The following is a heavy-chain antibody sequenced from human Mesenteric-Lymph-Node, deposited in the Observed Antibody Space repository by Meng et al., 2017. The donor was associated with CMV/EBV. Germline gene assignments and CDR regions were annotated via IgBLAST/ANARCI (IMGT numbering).Heavy chain of an antibody. CDR3: AKDTYSNSFYAFDI. D-gene: IGHD6-13*01. CDR1: GLTLSDYY. J-gene: IGHJ3*02. V-gene: IGHV3-11*01. CDR2: ISNSGGTI. Sequence: GESLKISCAASGLTLSDYYMSWIRQAPGKGLEWISYISNSGGTIYYADSVKGRFTISRDNAKNSLYLQMNSLRAEDTALYYCAKDTYSNSFYAFDIWGQGTMVTVSS.